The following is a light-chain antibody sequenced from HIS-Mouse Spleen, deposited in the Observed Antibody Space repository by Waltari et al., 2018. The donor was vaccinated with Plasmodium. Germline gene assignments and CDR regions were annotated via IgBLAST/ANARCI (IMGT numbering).Light chain of an antibody. J-gene: IGLJ3*02. CDR1: ALPKNY. CDR2: EDS. CDR3: YSTDSSGNHRV. V-gene: IGLV3-10*01. Sequence: SYELTQPPSVSVSPGQTARITCSGDALPKNYAYWYQQKSGQAPELVIYEDSKRPSGIPEGFAGSSSGTMATLTISGAQVEDEADYYCYSTDSSGNHRVFGGGTKLTVL.